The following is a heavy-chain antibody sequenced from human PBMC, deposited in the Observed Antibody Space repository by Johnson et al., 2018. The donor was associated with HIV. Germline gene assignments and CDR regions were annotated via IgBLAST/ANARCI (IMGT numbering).Heavy chain of an antibody. J-gene: IGHJ3*02. CDR2: IYSGGST. V-gene: IGHV3-66*02. D-gene: IGHD3-9*01. CDR1: GFTVSSNY. Sequence: VQLVESGGGLVQPGGSLRLSCAASGFTVSSNYMSWVRQAPGKGLEWVSVIYSGGSTYYAASVKGRFTISIDNSKNTVYLQMNTLRPEDTAVYYCARDDIFLDAFDIWGQGTMVTVSS. CDR3: ARDDIFLDAFDI.